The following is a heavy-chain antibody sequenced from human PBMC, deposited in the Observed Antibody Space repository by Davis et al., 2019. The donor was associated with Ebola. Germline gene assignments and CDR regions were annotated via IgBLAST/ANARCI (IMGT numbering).Heavy chain of an antibody. CDR3: ARIYFYYYGMDV. CDR2: IYSGGST. J-gene: IGHJ6*02. CDR1: GFTVSSNY. V-gene: IGHV3-66*01. Sequence: GGSLRLSCAASGFTVSSNYMSWVRQAPGKGLEWVSVIYSGGSTYYADSVKGRFTISRDNSKNTLYLQMNSLRAEDTAVYYCARIYFYYYGMDVWGQGTTVTVSS.